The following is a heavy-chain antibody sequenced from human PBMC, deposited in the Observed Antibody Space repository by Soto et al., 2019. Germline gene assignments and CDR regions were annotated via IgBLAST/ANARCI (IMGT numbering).Heavy chain of an antibody. CDR1: GGSISSGDYY. CDR2: IYYSGST. J-gene: IGHJ5*02. Sequence: SETLSLTCTVSGGSISSGDYYCSWIRQPPGKGLEWIGYIYYSGSTYYNPSLKSRVTIPVDTSKNQFSLKLSSVTAADTAVYYCASLKLGYSTFDPWGQGTLVTVSS. V-gene: IGHV4-30-4*01. D-gene: IGHD5-18*01. CDR3: ASLKLGYSTFDP.